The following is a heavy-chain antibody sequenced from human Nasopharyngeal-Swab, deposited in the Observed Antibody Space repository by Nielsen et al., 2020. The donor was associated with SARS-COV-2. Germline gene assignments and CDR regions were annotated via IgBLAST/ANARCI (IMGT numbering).Heavy chain of an antibody. CDR2: ISWNSGSI. V-gene: IGHV3-9*01. CDR1: GFTFDDYA. Sequence: GGSLRLSCAAPGFTFDDYAMHWVRQAPGKGLEWVSGISWNSGSIGYADSVKGRFTISRDNAKNSLYLQMNSLRAEDTALYYCAKLTPYYYGMDVWGQGTTVTVSS. D-gene: IGHD2-15*01. CDR3: AKLTPYYYGMDV. J-gene: IGHJ6*02.